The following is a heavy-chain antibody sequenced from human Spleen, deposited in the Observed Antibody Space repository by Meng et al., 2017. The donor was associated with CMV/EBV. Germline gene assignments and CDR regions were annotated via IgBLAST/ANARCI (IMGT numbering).Heavy chain of an antibody. CDR2: INPSGGST. D-gene: IGHD2-2*01. J-gene: IGHJ6*02. V-gene: IGHV1-46*01. CDR1: GYTFTSYY. CDR3: ARGRLNIVVVPAATPPPYDYYGMDV. Sequence: ASVKVSCKASGYTFTSYYMHWVRQAPGQGLEWMGIINPSGGSTSYAQKFQGRVTMTRDTSTSTVYMELSSLRSEDTAVYYCARGRLNIVVVPAATPPPYDYYGMDVWGQGTTVTVSS.